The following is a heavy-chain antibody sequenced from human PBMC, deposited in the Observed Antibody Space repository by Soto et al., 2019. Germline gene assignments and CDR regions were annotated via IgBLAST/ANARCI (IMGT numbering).Heavy chain of an antibody. CDR1: GYTFTGYY. V-gene: IGHV1-2*02. CDR3: ASGLVATIGGRQKPPAMHYHYYGMDV. J-gene: IGHJ6*01. Sequence: ASVKVSCKASGYTFTGYYMHWVGQAPGRGLEWMGWINPNSGGTNYAQKFQGRVTMTRDTSISTAYMELSRLRSDDTAVYYCASGLVATIGGRQKPPAMHYHYYGMDVWGQGTTVTVSS. CDR2: INPNSGGT. D-gene: IGHD5-12*01.